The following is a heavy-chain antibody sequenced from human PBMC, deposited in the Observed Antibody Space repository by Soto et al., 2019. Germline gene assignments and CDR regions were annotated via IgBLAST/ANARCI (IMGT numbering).Heavy chain of an antibody. D-gene: IGHD6-19*01. Sequence: SMRLSCAASGFPFSDYYMSWIRQAPWKGLEWVSYISSSGSTIYYAVSGKGRFTISRDNAKNSLYLQMNSLRAEDTAVEYCARMAVAGRFDDWGQGTRVGVAS. CDR2: ISSSGSTI. CDR1: GFPFSDYY. V-gene: IGHV3-11*01. CDR3: ARMAVAGRFDD. J-gene: IGHJ4*02.